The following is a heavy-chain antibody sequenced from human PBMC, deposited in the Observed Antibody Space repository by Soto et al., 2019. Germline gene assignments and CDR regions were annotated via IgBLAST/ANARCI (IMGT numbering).Heavy chain of an antibody. CDR2: ISSSSSYI. J-gene: IGHJ4*02. CDR3: ARDGLYYDFWSGYYTHLDY. Sequence: GGSLRLSCAASGFTFSSYSMNWVRQAPGKGLEWVSSISSSSSYIYYADSVKGRFTISRDNAKNSLYLQMNSLRAEDTAVYYCARDGLYYDFWSGYYTHLDYWGQGTLVTVSS. V-gene: IGHV3-21*01. D-gene: IGHD3-3*01. CDR1: GFTFSSYS.